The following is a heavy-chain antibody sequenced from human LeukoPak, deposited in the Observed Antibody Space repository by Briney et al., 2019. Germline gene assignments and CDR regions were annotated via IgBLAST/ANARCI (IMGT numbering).Heavy chain of an antibody. V-gene: IGHV3-30*18. CDR2: ISYDGSNK. J-gene: IGHJ4*02. CDR1: GFTFSSYG. CDR3: AKDPGKFWSGHDY. Sequence: GGSLRLSCAASGFTFSSYGMHWVRQAPGKGLEWEAVISYDGSNKYYADSVKGRFTISRDNSKNTLYLQMNSLRGEDTAVYYCAKDPGKFWSGHDYWGQGTLVTVSS. D-gene: IGHD3-3*01.